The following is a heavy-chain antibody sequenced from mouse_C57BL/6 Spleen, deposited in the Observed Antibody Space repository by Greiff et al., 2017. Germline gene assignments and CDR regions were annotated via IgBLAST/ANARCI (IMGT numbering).Heavy chain of an antibody. CDR3: SMVTTWGY. CDR1: GYTFTSYW. CDR2: IDPSDSYT. D-gene: IGHD2-2*01. J-gene: IGHJ2*01. Sequence: QVQLQQPGAELVRPGTSVKLSCKASGYTFTSYWMHWVKQRPGQGLEWIGVIDPSDSYTNYNQKFKGKATLTVDTSSSTAYMQLSSLTSEDSAVYYCSMVTTWGYWGQGTTLTVSS. V-gene: IGHV1-59*01.